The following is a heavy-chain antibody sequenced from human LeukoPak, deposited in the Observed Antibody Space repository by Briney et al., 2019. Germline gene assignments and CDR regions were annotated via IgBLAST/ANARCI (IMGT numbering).Heavy chain of an antibody. CDR2: ISSSSSYT. Sequence: GESLKISCAASGFTFSSFAMSWVRQAPGKGLEWVSYISSSSSYTNYADSVKGRFTISRDNAKNSLYLQMNSLRAEDTAVYYCAAPTMVRAPWGQGTLVTVSS. CDR3: AAPTMVRAP. V-gene: IGHV3-11*03. D-gene: IGHD3-10*01. J-gene: IGHJ5*02. CDR1: GFTFSSFA.